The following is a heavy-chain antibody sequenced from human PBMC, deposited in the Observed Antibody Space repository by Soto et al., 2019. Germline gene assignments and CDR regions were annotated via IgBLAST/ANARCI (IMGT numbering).Heavy chain of an antibody. D-gene: IGHD3-9*01. Sequence: QVHLVQSGVEVKTPGASVKVSCQASGYTFFTYDISWVRQAPGQGVEWRGWISTYSGDTKYAQKFQGRVTMTTDTSTTTAYMELRSLRSDDTAVYYCERHPGPTISENGFDPWGQGTLVTVSS. CDR2: ISTYSGDT. V-gene: IGHV1-18*01. CDR3: ERHPGPTISENGFDP. J-gene: IGHJ5*02. CDR1: GYTFFTYD.